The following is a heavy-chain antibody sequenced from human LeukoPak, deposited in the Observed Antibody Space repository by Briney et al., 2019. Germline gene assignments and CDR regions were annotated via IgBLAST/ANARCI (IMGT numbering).Heavy chain of an antibody. D-gene: IGHD6-6*01. CDR3: ATDAISSSWSDY. V-gene: IGHV3-7*01. J-gene: IGHJ4*02. CDR1: GFTFSSYW. CDR2: IKQDGSQK. Sequence: GGSLRLSCVASGFTFSSYWMNWVRQAQRKGPEWVANIKQDGSQKYYVDSVKGRFTISRDNAKNSLYLQMSSLRAGDTAMYYCATDAISSSWSDYWGQGTLVTVSS.